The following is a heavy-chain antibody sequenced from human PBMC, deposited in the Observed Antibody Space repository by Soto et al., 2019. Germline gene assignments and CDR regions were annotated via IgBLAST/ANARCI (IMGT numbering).Heavy chain of an antibody. CDR3: ALPTNRAGVGMAV. D-gene: IGHD6-19*01. CDR1: GYSFTSYW. J-gene: IGHJ6*02. Sequence: PAESMKISCKGSGYSFTSYWIGWVRQMPGKGLEWMGIIYPGDSDTRYSPSFQGQVTISADKSISTAYLQWSSLKASDTAMYYCALPTNRAGVGMAVCSQGTTVTVSS. V-gene: IGHV5-51*01. CDR2: IYPGDSDT.